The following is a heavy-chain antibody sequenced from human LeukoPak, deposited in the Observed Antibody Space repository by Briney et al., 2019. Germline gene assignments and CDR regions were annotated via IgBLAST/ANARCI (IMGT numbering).Heavy chain of an antibody. J-gene: IGHJ3*02. CDR3: ARRGMPNEKDAFDM. CDR2: ISDSGGST. D-gene: IGHD3-16*01. CDR1: GFTFSRYA. Sequence: PGGSLRLSCAASGFTFSRYAMNWVRQAPRKGLEWVSGISDSGGSTYYADSVKGRFTISRDSSKNTLYLQMNSLRAEDSAVYYCARRGMPNEKDAFDMWGQGTMVTVSS. V-gene: IGHV3-23*01.